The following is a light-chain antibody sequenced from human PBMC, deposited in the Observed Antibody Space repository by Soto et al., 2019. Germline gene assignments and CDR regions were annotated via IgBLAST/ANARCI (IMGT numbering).Light chain of an antibody. CDR3: MQALQTPYT. CDR2: LGS. CDR1: QSLLHSNGYNY. Sequence: DIVMTQSPLSLPVTPGEPASISCRSSQSLLHSNGYNYLDWYLQKPGQSPQLLIYLGSNRASGVPDRFSGSGSGTYFTLKISRVEAEDVGVYYCMQALQTPYTFGQGTKLEIK. V-gene: IGKV2-28*01. J-gene: IGKJ2*01.